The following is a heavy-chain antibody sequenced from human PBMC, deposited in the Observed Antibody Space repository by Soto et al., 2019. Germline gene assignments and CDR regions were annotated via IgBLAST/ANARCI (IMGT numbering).Heavy chain of an antibody. V-gene: IGHV4-30-4*01. CDR3: ASGDRYESAGYYYDY. CDR1: GGSINSGDYY. J-gene: IGHJ4*02. D-gene: IGHD3-22*01. CDR2: ISYGGTT. Sequence: SETLSLTCTVSGGSINSGDYYWSWIRQPPGKGLEWIGYISYGGTTNHNSSLKSRVTLSVDTSKNQFSLKLSSVTAADTAVYYCASGDRYESAGYYYDYWGQGTLVTVSS.